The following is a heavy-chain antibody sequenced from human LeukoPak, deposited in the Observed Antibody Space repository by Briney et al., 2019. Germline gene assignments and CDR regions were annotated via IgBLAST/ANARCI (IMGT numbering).Heavy chain of an antibody. CDR1: GFTFSSYG. CDR2: ISYDGSNK. J-gene: IGHJ4*02. D-gene: IGHD2-2*01. V-gene: IGHV3-30*03. Sequence: GGSLRLSCAASGFTFSSYGMHWVRQAPGKGLEWVAVISYDGSNKYYADSVKDRFTISRDNSKNTLYLQMNTLRAEDTAVYYCARGGYCSSTSCLLDYWGQGTLVTVSS. CDR3: ARGGYCSSTSCLLDY.